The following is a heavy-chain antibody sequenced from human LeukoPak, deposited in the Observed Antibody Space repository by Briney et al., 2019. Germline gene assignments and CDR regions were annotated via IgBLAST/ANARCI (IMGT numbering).Heavy chain of an antibody. CDR1: GYTLTELS. D-gene: IGHD3-22*01. V-gene: IGHV1-24*01. Sequence: GASVKVSCKVSGYTLTELSMHWVGQAPGKGLEWMGGFEPEDGETIYAQKFQGRVTMTEDTSTDTAYMELSSLRSEDTAVYYCATDRGYYYDSSGFGYWGQGTLVTVSS. J-gene: IGHJ4*02. CDR3: ATDRGYYYDSSGFGY. CDR2: FEPEDGET.